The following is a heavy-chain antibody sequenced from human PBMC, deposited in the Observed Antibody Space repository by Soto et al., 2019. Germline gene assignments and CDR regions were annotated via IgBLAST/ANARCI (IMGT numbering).Heavy chain of an antibody. CDR2: ISYDGSNK. V-gene: IGHV3-30-3*01. CDR3: ARYSSSSYFDY. CDR1: GFTFSSYA. D-gene: IGHD6-6*01. J-gene: IGHJ4*02. Sequence: GSLRLSCAASGFTFSSYAMHWVRQAPGKGLEWVAVISYDGSNKYYADSVKGRFTISRDNSKNTLYLQMNSLRAEDAAVYYCARYSSSSYFDYWGQGTLVTVSS.